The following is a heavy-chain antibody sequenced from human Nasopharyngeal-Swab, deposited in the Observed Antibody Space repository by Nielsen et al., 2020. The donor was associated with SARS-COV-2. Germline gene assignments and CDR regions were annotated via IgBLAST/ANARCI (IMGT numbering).Heavy chain of an antibody. J-gene: IGHJ6*03. CDR3: ARQDVVVPAAKSKKYYMDV. Sequence: SVKVSCKASGGTFSSYAISWVRQAPGQGLEWMGGIIPIFGTASYAQKFQGRVTITADESTSTAYMELSSLRSEDTAVYYCARQDVVVPAAKSKKYYMDVWGKGTTVTVSS. CDR2: IIPIFGTA. V-gene: IGHV1-69*13. D-gene: IGHD2-2*01. CDR1: GGTFSSYA.